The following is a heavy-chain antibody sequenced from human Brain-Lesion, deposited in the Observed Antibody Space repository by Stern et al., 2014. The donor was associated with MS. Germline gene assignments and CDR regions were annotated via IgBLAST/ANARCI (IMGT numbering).Heavy chain of an antibody. J-gene: IGHJ5*02. V-gene: IGHV4-31*03. CDR2: IHYSGST. CDR3: ARVGVYVQTGWFDP. Sequence: QVQLVESGPGLVKPSQTLSLTCTFSGVSISSGGYYWSWIRQHPGKGLEWIGYIHYSGSTYYNSALKSRVTISRDTSKNQFSLNLNSVTAADTAVYYCARVGVYVQTGWFDPWGQGALVTVSS. CDR1: GVSISSGGYY. D-gene: IGHD2-8*01.